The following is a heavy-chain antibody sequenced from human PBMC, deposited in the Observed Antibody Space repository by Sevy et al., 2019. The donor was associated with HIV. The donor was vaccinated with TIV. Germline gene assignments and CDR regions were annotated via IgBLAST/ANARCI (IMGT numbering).Heavy chain of an antibody. CDR3: AKDGVSRNKLWDWFDP. CDR2: IGGGDT. Sequence: GGSLRLSCATSGFTFNIYAMSWVRQAPGKGLEWVSTIGGGDTYCADSVKGRFTISRDDSKSAVYLQMNSLRADDTAVYYCAKDGVSRNKLWDWFDPWGQGTLVTVSS. CDR1: GFTFNIYA. D-gene: IGHD2-21*01. J-gene: IGHJ5*02. V-gene: IGHV3-23*01.